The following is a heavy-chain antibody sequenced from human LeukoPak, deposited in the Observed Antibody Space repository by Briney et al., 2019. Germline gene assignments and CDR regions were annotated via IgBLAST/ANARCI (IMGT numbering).Heavy chain of an antibody. J-gene: IGHJ6*02. V-gene: IGHV1-18*01. CDR2: ISAYNGNT. CDR1: AYTFTIYG. Sequence: ASVTVSCTASAYTFTIYGISWVRQAPGQGREWMGWISAYNGNTNYAQKLQGRVTMTTDTSTSTAYMELRSLRSDDTAVYYCARVRPVAATRLYYYYGMDVWGQGTTVTVSS. D-gene: IGHD2-15*01. CDR3: ARVRPVAATRLYYYYGMDV.